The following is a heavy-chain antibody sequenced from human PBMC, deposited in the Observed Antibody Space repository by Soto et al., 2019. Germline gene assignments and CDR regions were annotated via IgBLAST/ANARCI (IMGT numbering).Heavy chain of an antibody. V-gene: IGHV4-30-4*01. D-gene: IGHD6-6*01. CDR3: ARGDYSTSSYYSDS. CDR1: GGSISSGDNS. J-gene: IGHJ4*02. Sequence: QVQLQESGPGLVKPSQTLSLTCTVSGGSISSGDNSWTWIRQPLGQGLVWIGNIYNSGSTNYNPSHKSRSDTSVDTSENRFSLKLSYGTAADTAVYDCARGDYSTSSYYSDSWGEGTPVTVSS. CDR2: IYNSGST.